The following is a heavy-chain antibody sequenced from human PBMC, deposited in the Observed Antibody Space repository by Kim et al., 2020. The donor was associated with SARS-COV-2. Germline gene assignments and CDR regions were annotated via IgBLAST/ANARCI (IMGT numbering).Heavy chain of an antibody. CDR3: GGAGSSPTNVDF. J-gene: IGHJ4*02. CDR1: GGSFGRYS. V-gene: IGHV4-34*01. Sequence: SETLSLTCAVYGGSFGRYSWSWVRQTPEKGLEWIGGISPSGSTNYNPSLKSRLTISVDTSKSQFSLKLLSATAADTAIYFCGGAGSSPTNVDFWGQG. CDR2: ISPSGST. D-gene: IGHD6-13*01.